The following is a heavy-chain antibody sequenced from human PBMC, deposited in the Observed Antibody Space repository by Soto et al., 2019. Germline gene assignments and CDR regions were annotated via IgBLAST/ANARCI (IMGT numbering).Heavy chain of an antibody. CDR3: AKDEWIQLWLFTALDY. CDR2: IRSDGSST. D-gene: IGHD5-18*01. CDR1: GFTFSNYW. J-gene: IGHJ4*02. Sequence: PGGSLRLSCAASGFTFSNYWMHWVRQAPGKGLVWVSRIRSDGSSTNYADSVKGRFTISRDNSKNTLYLQMNSLRAEDTAVYYCAKDEWIQLWLFTALDYWGQGTLVTVSS. V-gene: IGHV3-74*01.